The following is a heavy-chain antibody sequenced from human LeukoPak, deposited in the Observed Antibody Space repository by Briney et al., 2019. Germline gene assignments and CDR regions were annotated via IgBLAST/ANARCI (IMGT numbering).Heavy chain of an antibody. V-gene: IGHV4-31*03. Sequence: SETLSLTCTVSGGSISGGGYYWSWIRQHPGKGLEWIGYIYYSGSTYYNPSLKSRVTISVDTSKNQFSLKLSSVTAADTAVYYCARSEGPRLWHAFDIWGQGTMVTVSS. D-gene: IGHD2-21*01. CDR2: IYYSGST. CDR1: GGSISGGGYY. J-gene: IGHJ3*02. CDR3: ARSEGPRLWHAFDI.